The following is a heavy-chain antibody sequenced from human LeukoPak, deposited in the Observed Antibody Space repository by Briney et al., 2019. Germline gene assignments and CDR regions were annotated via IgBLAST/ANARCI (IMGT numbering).Heavy chain of an antibody. J-gene: IGHJ4*02. CDR3: VKGGAYTTSSNFDY. V-gene: IGHV3-64D*06. Sequence: SGGSLRLSCSASGFTFITYAMHWVRQAPGKGLEYVSAISSNGGSTYYADFVKGRFTISRDNSKKTLYLQMSSLRAEDTAIYYCVKGGAYTTSSNFDYWGQGTLVTVSS. CDR2: ISSNGGST. CDR1: GFTFITYA. D-gene: IGHD6-6*01.